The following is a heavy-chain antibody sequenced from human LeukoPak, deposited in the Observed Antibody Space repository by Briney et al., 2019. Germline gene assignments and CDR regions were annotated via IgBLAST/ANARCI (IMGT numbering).Heavy chain of an antibody. CDR3: AKGSFTVTKPFDY. CDR1: GFTFSTYS. D-gene: IGHD4-17*01. CDR2: IRSRDRTI. V-gene: IGHV3-48*01. J-gene: IGHJ4*02. Sequence: GGSLRLSCAASGFTFSTYSINWVRQAPGKGLEWVSYIRSRDRTIYYADSVKGRFTISRDNSKNTLYLQMNSLRAEDTAVYYCAKGSFTVTKPFDYWGQGTLVTVSS.